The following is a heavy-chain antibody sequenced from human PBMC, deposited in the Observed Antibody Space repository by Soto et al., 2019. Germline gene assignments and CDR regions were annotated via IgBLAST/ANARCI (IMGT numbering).Heavy chain of an antibody. CDR2: IWYDGSNK. D-gene: IGHD2-2*01. V-gene: IGHV3-33*01. CDR3: AREVVPAANGSPFMVRGTDDAFDI. Sequence: GGSLRLSCAASGFTFSSYGMHWVRQAPGKGLEWVAVIWYDGSNKYYADSVKGRFTISRDNSKNTLYLQMNSLRAEDTAVYYCAREVVPAANGSPFMVRGTDDAFDISGQGTMVTVSS. J-gene: IGHJ3*02. CDR1: GFTFSSYG.